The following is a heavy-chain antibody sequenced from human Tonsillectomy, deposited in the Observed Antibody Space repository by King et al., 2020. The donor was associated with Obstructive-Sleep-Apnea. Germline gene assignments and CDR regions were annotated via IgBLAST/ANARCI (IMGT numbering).Heavy chain of an antibody. CDR2: ISGGADST. J-gene: IGHJ5*01. Sequence: DVQLVESGGDLVQPGGSLRLSCTASGFTFSNYAMLWVRQAPGKGLQWVSSISGGADSTHYIDSVKGRFTISRDNSKNTLYLQMNSLGAEDTALYYCAKVLSSGYYYDSWGQGTRVTVSS. V-gene: IGHV3-23*04. CDR3: AKVLSSGYYYDS. CDR1: GFTFSNYA. D-gene: IGHD3-22*01.